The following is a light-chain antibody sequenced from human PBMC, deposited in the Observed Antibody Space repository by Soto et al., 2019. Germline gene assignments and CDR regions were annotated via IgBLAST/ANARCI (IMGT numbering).Light chain of an antibody. J-gene: IGKJ2*01. V-gene: IGKV3D-20*01. Sequence: PGERGTLSFGPTQSVRSSYLAWNQQKPGLAPRLLIYDASSRATGIPDRFSGSGSGTDFTLTISRLEPEDFAVYYCQQYGSSPYTFGQGTKVEIK. CDR3: QQYGSSPYT. CDR1: QSVRSSY. CDR2: DAS.